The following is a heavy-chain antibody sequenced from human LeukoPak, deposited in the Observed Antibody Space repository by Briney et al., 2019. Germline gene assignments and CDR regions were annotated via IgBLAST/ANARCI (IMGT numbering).Heavy chain of an antibody. CDR2: INGDNGNT. J-gene: IGHJ3*02. CDR3: ARAKDIAPQAAFDI. D-gene: IGHD2-15*01. CDR1: GYTFSSYA. Sequence: ASVKVSCKTSGYTFSSYAMHWVRQAPGQRLEWMGCINGDNGNTQYSQKFQGRVTFTRDTSASTAYMELSSLRSEDTAVYYCARAKDIAPQAAFDIWGQGTMVTVSS. V-gene: IGHV1-3*01.